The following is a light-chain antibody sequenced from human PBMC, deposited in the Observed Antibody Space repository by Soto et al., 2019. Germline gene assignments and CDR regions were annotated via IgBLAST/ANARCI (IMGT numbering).Light chain of an antibody. Sequence: EIVMTQSPATLSVSPVERATLSCRASQIVSSNLAWYQQKPGQAPRLLIYGASTRATGIPARFSGSGSGTEFTLTISSLQSEDFAVYYCQQYNNWPPWTFGQGTKVDIK. CDR1: QIVSSN. V-gene: IGKV3-15*01. CDR2: GAS. J-gene: IGKJ1*01. CDR3: QQYNNWPPWT.